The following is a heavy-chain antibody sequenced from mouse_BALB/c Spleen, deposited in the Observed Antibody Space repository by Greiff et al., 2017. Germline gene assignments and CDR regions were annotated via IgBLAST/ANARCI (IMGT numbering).Heavy chain of an antibody. D-gene: IGHD2-14*01. Sequence: EVHLVESGPGLVKPSQSLSLTCTVTGYSITSDYAWNWIRQFPGNKLEWMGYISYSGSTSYNPSLKSRISITRDTSKNQFFLQLNSVTTEDTATYYCASQRGYYGYDDYAMDYWGQGTSVTVSA. CDR3: ASQRGYYGYDDYAMDY. CDR2: ISYSGST. CDR1: GYSITSDYA. J-gene: IGHJ4*01. V-gene: IGHV3-2*02.